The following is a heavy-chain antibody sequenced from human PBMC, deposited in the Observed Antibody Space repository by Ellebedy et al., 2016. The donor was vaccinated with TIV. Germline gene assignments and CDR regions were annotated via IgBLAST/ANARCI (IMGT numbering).Heavy chain of an antibody. CDR3: TTHPRIQGWFDP. CDR1: GFTFSGSA. V-gene: IGHV3-73*01. CDR2: IRSKANSYAT. D-gene: IGHD5-18*01. Sequence: GGSLRLSCAASGFTFSGSAMHWVRQASGKGLEWVGRIRSKANSYATAYAASVKGRFTISRDDSKNTAYLQMNSLKTEDTAVYYCTTHPRIQGWFDPWGQGTLVTVSS. J-gene: IGHJ5*02.